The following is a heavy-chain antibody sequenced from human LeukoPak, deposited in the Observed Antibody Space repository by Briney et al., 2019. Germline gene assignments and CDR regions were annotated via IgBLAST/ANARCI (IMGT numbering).Heavy chain of an antibody. Sequence: PGGSLRLSCAASGFTFSSYGIHWVRQAPCKGLEWVAFISYDGSNKYHADSVKGRFTIARDNSKNTVYQQMNSLRAEDTAVYFCAKEYGYDYNYFYSMDVWGKGTTVTISS. CDR3: AKEYGYDYNYFYSMDV. CDR1: GFTFSSYG. V-gene: IGHV3-30*02. CDR2: ISYDGSNK. J-gene: IGHJ6*03. D-gene: IGHD1-1*01.